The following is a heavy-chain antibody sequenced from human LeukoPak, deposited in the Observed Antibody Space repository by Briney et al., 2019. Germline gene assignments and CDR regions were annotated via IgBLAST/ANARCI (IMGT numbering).Heavy chain of an antibody. D-gene: IGHD5-24*01. V-gene: IGHV4-30-2*01. CDR2: IYHSGST. J-gene: IGHJ4*02. CDR1: GGSISSGGYS. CDR3: ARMVGDGYPLGLFDY. Sequence: TLSLTCAVSGGSISSGGYSWSWIRQPPGKGLEWIGYIYHSGSTYYNPSLKSRVTIPVDRSKNQFSLKLSSVTAADTAVYYCARMVGDGYPLGLFDYWGQGTLVTVSS.